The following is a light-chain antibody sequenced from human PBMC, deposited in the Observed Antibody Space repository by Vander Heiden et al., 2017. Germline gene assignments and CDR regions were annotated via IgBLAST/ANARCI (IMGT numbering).Light chain of an antibody. CDR1: SSNIGAGYD. CDR2: GNS. CDR3: QSYDSSLSGNWV. Sequence: QSVLTQPPSVSGAPGQRVTISCTGSSSNIGAGYDVHWYQQLPGTAPKLLIYGNSNRPSGVPDRFSGSKSGTSASLAITGLQAEDEADYDGQSYDSSLSGNWVFGGGTKLTVL. J-gene: IGLJ3*02. V-gene: IGLV1-40*01.